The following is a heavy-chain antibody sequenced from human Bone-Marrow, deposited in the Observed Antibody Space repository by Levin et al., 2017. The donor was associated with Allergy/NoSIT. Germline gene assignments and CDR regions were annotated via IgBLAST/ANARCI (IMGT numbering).Heavy chain of an antibody. J-gene: IGHJ5*02. CDR1: KFNIENYS. CDR2: ITSSSTFI. Sequence: PGGSLRLSCVGSKFNIENYSMTWVRQAPGKGLEWVSSITSSSTFIYYADSVKGRFTISRDNAKNSVFLQMHSLRAEDTAMYYCATIKSSGWKGWFDPWGQGTLVTVSS. D-gene: IGHD3-22*01. V-gene: IGHV3-21*01. CDR3: ATIKSSGWKGWFDP.